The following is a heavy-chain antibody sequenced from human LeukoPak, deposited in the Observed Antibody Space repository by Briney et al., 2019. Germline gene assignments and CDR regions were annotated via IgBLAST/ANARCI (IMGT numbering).Heavy chain of an antibody. D-gene: IGHD6-13*01. CDR2: VIGSYT. J-gene: IGHJ4*02. CDR1: GFTFSSYV. Sequence: PGGSLRLSCAASGFTFSSYVMSWVRQAPGEGLEWVSAVIGSYTYYADSVKGRFTISRDNSKKTLFLKMNSLRAGDTAVYYCAKGSSSSRPYYFDSWGLGTLVIVSS. V-gene: IGHV3-23*01. CDR3: AKGSSSSRPYYFDS.